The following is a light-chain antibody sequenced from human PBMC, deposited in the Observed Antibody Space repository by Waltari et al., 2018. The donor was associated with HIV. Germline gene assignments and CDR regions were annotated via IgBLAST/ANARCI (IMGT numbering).Light chain of an antibody. CDR1: TGPVTTDHY. Sequence: QAVVTQEPSLTVSPGGPVTLTCASSTGPVTTDHYPYWFQQMPGQAPTTLIFDSYSRHSWTPARFSGSLLGGKAALTLSGAQPEDEADYYCSLFYNTARVFGGGTRLTVL. CDR2: DSY. CDR3: SLFYNTARV. V-gene: IGLV7-46*01. J-gene: IGLJ2*01.